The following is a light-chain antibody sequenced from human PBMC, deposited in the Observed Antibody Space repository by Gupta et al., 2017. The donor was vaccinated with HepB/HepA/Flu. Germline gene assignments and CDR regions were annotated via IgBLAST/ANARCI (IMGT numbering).Light chain of an antibody. CDR3: LQYKSYPRT. CDR1: QGFGNN. CDR2: AAS. Sequence: DIQMTQSPPSLSASIGDRVTITCRASQGFGNNIGWCQQRPEEAPKRLIRAASILLSGVQPMCSGGGFGKVFTHTISSLQPEDFASYYCLQYKSYPRTFGQGTKVEIK. V-gene: IGKV1-17*01. J-gene: IGKJ1*01.